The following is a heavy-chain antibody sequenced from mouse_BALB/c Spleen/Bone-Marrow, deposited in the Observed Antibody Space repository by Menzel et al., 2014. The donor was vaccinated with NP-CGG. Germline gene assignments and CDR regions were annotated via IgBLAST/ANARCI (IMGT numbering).Heavy chain of an antibody. D-gene: IGHD2-13*01. J-gene: IGHJ2*01. V-gene: IGHV5-17*02. CDR1: GFTFSSFG. CDR3: AREGGDYAGVDY. CDR2: ISSGSSTF. Sequence: EVMLVESGGGLVQPGGSRKLSCAASGFTFSSFGMHWIRQAPEKGLEWVAYISSGSSTFYYADTVKGRFTVSRDNPKNTLFLQMTGLTSEDTAMYYCAREGGDYAGVDYGGQGTTLTVSS.